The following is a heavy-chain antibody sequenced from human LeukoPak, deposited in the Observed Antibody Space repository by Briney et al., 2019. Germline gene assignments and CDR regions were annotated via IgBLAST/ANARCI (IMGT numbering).Heavy chain of an antibody. V-gene: IGHV3-21*01. CDR2: ISANSDYI. Sequence: GGSLRLSCAASVFTVSAYSMSWVRQAPGKGLEWVSSISANSDYIFYPDSMKGRFTISRGNAQKSLYLQMDSLRAEDTAVYYCASDLPAATTWGQGPLVTVSS. CDR1: VFTVSAYS. D-gene: IGHD2-2*01. J-gene: IGHJ5*02. CDR3: ASDLPAATT.